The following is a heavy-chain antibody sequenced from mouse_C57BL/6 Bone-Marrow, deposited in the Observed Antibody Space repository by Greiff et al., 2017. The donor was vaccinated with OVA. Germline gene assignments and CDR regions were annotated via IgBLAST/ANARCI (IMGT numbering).Heavy chain of an antibody. Sequence: EVQLVESGGDLVKPGGSLKLSCAASGFTFSSYGMSWVRQTPDKRLEWVATISSGGSYTYYPDSVKGRFTISRDNAKNTLYLQMSSLKSEDTAMDYCARHGDYSSFFDYWGQGTTLTVSS. CDR1: GFTFSSYG. CDR2: ISSGGSYT. CDR3: ARHGDYSSFFDY. D-gene: IGHD1-1*01. V-gene: IGHV5-6*01. J-gene: IGHJ2*01.